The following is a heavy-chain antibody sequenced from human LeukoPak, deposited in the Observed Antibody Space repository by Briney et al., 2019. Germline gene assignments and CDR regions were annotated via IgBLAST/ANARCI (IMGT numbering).Heavy chain of an antibody. V-gene: IGHV4-59*01. CDR1: GGSFSGYY. J-gene: IGHJ3*02. CDR2: IYYSGST. CDR3: AREARDSSGYPNSAFDI. Sequence: SETLSLTCAVYGGSFSGYYWSWIRQPPGKGLEWIGYIYYSGSTNYNPSLKSRVTISVDTSKNQFSLKLSSVTAADTAVYYCAREARDSSGYPNSAFDIWGQGTMVTVSS. D-gene: IGHD3-22*01.